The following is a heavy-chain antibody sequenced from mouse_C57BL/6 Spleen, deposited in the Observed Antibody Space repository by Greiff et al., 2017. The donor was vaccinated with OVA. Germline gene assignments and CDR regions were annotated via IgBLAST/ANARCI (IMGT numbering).Heavy chain of an antibody. Sequence: EVKLMESGGGLVQPGGSLKLSCAASGFTFSDYYMYWVRQTPEKRLEWVAYISNGGGSTYYPDTVKGRFTISRDNAKNTLYLQMSRLKSEDTAMYYCARPPYYYGSSYDWFAYWGQGTLVTVSA. CDR2: ISNGGGST. J-gene: IGHJ3*01. D-gene: IGHD1-1*01. CDR3: ARPPYYYGSSYDWFAY. V-gene: IGHV5-12*01. CDR1: GFTFSDYY.